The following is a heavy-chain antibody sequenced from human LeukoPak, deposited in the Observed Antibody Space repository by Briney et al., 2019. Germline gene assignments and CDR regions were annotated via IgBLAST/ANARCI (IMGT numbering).Heavy chain of an antibody. Sequence: GRSLRLSCAASGFTFSSYAMHWVRQAPGKGLEWVAVISYDGSNKYYADSVKGRFTISRDNSKNTLYLQMNSLRAEDTAVYYCARNHDYGDYEHYGMDVWGQGTTVTVSS. CDR2: ISYDGSNK. V-gene: IGHV3-30-3*01. CDR3: ARNHDYGDYEHYGMDV. D-gene: IGHD4-17*01. J-gene: IGHJ6*02. CDR1: GFTFSSYA.